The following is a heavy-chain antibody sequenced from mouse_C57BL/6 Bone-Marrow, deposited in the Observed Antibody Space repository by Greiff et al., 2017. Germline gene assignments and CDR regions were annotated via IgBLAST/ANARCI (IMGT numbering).Heavy chain of an antibody. D-gene: IGHD4-1*01. J-gene: IGHJ3*01. CDR3: ARSDWDVFAY. CDR1: GYTFTDYY. Sequence: EVQLQQSGPVLVKPGASVKMSCKASGYTFTDYYMNWVKQSHGKSLEWIGVINPYNGGTSYNQKFKGKATLTVDKSSSTAYMELNSLTSEDSAVYCWARSDWDVFAYWGQGTLVTVSA. CDR2: INPYNGGT. V-gene: IGHV1-19*01.